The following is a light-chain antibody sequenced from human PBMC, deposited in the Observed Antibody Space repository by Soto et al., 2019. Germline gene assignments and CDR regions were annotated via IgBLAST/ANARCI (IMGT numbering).Light chain of an antibody. J-gene: IGKJ1*01. CDR1: QSVRSN. V-gene: IGKV3-15*01. CDR3: QQYNNWPPWR. Sequence: EIVMTQSPATLSVSPGERATLSCRASQSVRSNLAWYQQKPGQAPRLLIYGASTRATGIPARFSGSGSGTEFTRTISSLQSEEFAVYYCQQYNNWPPWRFGQGTKVEIK. CDR2: GAS.